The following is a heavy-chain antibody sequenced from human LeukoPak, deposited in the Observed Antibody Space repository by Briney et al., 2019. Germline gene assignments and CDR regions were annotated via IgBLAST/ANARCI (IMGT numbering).Heavy chain of an antibody. J-gene: IGHJ6*03. CDR3: ARAPYSSGWSYYYCYMDV. CDR1: GGTFSSYA. CDR2: ISAYNGNT. Sequence: ASLKVSCKASGGTFSSYAISWVRQAPGQGLEWMGWISAYNGNTNYAQKLQGRVTMTTDTSTSTAYMELRSLRSDDTAVYYCARAPYSSGWSYYYCYMDVWGKGTTVTISS. V-gene: IGHV1-18*01. D-gene: IGHD6-19*01.